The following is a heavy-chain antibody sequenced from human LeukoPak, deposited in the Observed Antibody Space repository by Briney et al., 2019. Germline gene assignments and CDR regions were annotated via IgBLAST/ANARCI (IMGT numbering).Heavy chain of an antibody. CDR2: INPNSGGT. CDR3: AREEIVVAGTDY. D-gene: IGHD6-19*01. V-gene: IGHV1-2*02. J-gene: IGHJ4*02. Sequence: ASVKVSCKASGYTFTGYYMHWVRQASGQGLELMGWINPNSGGTNYAQKFQGRVTMTRDTSISTAYMELSRLRSDDTAVYYCAREEIVVAGTDYWGQGTLVTVSS. CDR1: GYTFTGYY.